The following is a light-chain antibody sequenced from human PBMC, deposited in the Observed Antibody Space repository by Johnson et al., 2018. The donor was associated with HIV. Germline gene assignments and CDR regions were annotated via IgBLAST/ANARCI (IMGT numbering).Light chain of an antibody. CDR2: ENN. J-gene: IGLJ1*01. CDR3: GTLDNSLRTAF. V-gene: IGLV1-51*02. Sequence: QSVLTQPPSVSAAPGQKVTISCSGSSSNIWNSYVFWYQQLAGTAPKLLIYENNKRPSWIADRFSASKSGTSATLDITGLQTGDEADYFCGTLDNSLRTAFFGTGTKVTVL. CDR1: SSNIWNSY.